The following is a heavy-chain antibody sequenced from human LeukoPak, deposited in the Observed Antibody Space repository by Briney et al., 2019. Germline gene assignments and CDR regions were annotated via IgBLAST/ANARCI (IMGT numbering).Heavy chain of an antibody. CDR3: ARDIGYDSSGEALDI. CDR1: GYSISSGYY. D-gene: IGHD3-22*01. V-gene: IGHV4-38-2*02. Sequence: SETLSLTCTVSGYSISSGYYWGWIRQPPGKGLEWIGSIYHSGSTYYNPSLKSRVTISVDTSKNQFSLKLSSVTAADTAVYYCARDIGYDSSGEALDIWGQGTMVTVSS. CDR2: IYHSGST. J-gene: IGHJ3*02.